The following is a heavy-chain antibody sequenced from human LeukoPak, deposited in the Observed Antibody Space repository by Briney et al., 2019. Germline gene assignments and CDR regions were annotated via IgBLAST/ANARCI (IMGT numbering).Heavy chain of an antibody. CDR2: ISAYNGNT. Sequence: ASVKVSCKASGYTFTSYGISWVRQAPGQGLEWMGWISAYNGNTNYAQKLQGRVTMTRDMSTSTVYMELSSLRSEDTAVYYCARGGSVLGLAGRLFDLWGRGTLVTVSS. CDR3: ARGGSVLGLAGRLFDL. V-gene: IGHV1-18*01. D-gene: IGHD3-10*01. CDR1: GYTFTSYG. J-gene: IGHJ2*01.